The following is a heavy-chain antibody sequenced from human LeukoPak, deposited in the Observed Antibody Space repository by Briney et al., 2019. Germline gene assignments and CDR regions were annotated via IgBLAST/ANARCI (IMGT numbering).Heavy chain of an antibody. CDR1: GYTFSGYY. D-gene: IGHD3-16*01. Sequence: GASVKVSCKASGYTFSGYYLHWVRQAPGQGLEWMGWINPNSGGTNYAQKFQGRVTMTRDTSINTAYMELSSLRSDDTAVYYCAREIQILSLGAFDYWGQGTLVTVSS. CDR3: AREIQILSLGAFDY. CDR2: INPNSGGT. J-gene: IGHJ4*02. V-gene: IGHV1-2*02.